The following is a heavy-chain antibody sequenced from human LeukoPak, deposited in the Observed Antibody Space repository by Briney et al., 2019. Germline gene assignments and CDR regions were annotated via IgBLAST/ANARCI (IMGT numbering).Heavy chain of an antibody. CDR3: ARLYSGNFYFDY. J-gene: IGHJ4*02. CDR1: GGSVSSYY. CDR2: IYYSGST. V-gene: IGHV4-59*04. Sequence: ETLSLTCTVSGGSVSSYYWSWIRRPPGRGLEWIGSIYYSGSTYCNPSLKSRVTISVDTSKNHFSLKLNSVTAADTAVYYCARLYSGNFYFDYWGQGTLVTVSS. D-gene: IGHD1-26*01.